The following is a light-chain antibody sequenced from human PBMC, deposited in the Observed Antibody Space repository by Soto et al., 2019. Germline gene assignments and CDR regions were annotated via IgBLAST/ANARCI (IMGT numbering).Light chain of an antibody. V-gene: IGLV1-51*02. CDR2: ENN. CDR3: GTWDSSLSAYV. CDR1: SSNIGSNY. Sequence: QSVLTQPPSVSAAPGQKVTISCSGSSSNIGSNYVSWYQHLPGTAPKPLIYENNKRPSGIPDRFSGSKSGTSATLGITGLQTGDEADYYCGTWDSSLSAYVFGTGTKVTVL. J-gene: IGLJ1*01.